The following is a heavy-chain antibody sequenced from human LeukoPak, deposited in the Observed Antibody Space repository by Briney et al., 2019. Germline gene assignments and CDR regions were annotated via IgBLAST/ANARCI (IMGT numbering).Heavy chain of an antibody. CDR1: RFTVSSNH. CDR2: IYSDGST. V-gene: IGHV3-66*01. Sequence: GGSLRLSCAASRFTVSSNHMNRVRQAPGKGLEWVSVIYSDGSTQYADSVKGRFTITRDNYKNTLYLQMNSLRDEDTAMYYCARRYQVSWYFDLWGRGTLVTVSS. D-gene: IGHD2-15*01. J-gene: IGHJ2*01. CDR3: ARRYQVSWYFDL.